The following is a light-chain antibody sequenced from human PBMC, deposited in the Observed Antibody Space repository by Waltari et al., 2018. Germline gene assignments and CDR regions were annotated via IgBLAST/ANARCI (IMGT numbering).Light chain of an antibody. CDR2: VGS. CDR1: KSLLHSNGYNS. CDR3: MQSLQTPRT. V-gene: IGKV2-28*01. J-gene: IGKJ1*01. Sequence: DIVMTQSPLSLPATPGEPASFSCRSTKSLLHSNGYNSLDWYLQKPGQSPQVLIYVGSHRASGVPDRFSGSGSGTDFTLKISRVEADDVGVYYCMQSLQTPRTFGQGTKVEIK.